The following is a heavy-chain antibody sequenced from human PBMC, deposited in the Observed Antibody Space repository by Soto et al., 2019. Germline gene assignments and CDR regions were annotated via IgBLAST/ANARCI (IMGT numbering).Heavy chain of an antibody. D-gene: IGHD6-13*01. J-gene: IGHJ4*02. V-gene: IGHV6-1*01. CDR1: GDSVSSNSAA. CDR3: ASGTAAAGFAS. Sequence: PSQTLSLTCAISGDSVSSNSAAWNWIRQSPSRGLEWLGRTYYRSKWKNDYAVSVKSRITISPDTSKNQSSLQLNSVTPEDTAVYYCASGTAAAGFASWGQGTLVTVSS. CDR2: TYYRSKWKN.